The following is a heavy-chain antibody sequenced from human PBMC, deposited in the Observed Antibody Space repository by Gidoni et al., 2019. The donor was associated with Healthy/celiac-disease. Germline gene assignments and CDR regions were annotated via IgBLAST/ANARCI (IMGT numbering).Heavy chain of an antibody. CDR2: ISYDGSNK. CDR1: TFSSYA. Sequence: TFSSYAMHWVRQAPGKGLEWVAVISYDGSNKYYADSVKGRFTISRDNSKNTLYLQMNSLRAEDTAVYYCARTGLVVATTCDSFDIWGQGTMVTVSS. V-gene: IGHV3-30-3*01. J-gene: IGHJ3*02. D-gene: IGHD2-15*01. CDR3: ARTGLVVATTCDSFDI.